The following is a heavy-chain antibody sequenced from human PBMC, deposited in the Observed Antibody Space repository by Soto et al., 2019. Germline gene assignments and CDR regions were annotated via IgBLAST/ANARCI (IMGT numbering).Heavy chain of an antibody. CDR3: ARDGYDYGVYNYFRH. CDR2: ISAYNGNT. CDR1: GYTFTSYG. D-gene: IGHD4-17*01. Sequence: ASVKVSCKASGYTFTSYGISWVRQAPGQGLEWMGWISAYNGNTNYAQKLQGRVTMTTDTSTSTAYMELRSLRSDDTAVYYCARDGYDYGVYNYFRHWGQGTLVTVSS. J-gene: IGHJ1*01. V-gene: IGHV1-18*01.